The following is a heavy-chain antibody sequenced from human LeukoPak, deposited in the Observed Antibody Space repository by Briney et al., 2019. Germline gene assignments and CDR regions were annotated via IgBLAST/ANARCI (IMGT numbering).Heavy chain of an antibody. V-gene: IGHV4-34*01. CDR2: IGHNGST. J-gene: IGHJ4*02. Sequence: SSETLSLTCAVYGGSFSDFNWTWIRQPPGKGLEWIGEIGHNGSTDYNPSLKGRVTILIDTSKNQFSLKVTSVTAADTAVYYCAGPSGGTPLKRFDYWGQGTQATVSS. CDR3: AGPSGGTPLKRFDY. D-gene: IGHD1-1*01. CDR1: GGSFSDFN.